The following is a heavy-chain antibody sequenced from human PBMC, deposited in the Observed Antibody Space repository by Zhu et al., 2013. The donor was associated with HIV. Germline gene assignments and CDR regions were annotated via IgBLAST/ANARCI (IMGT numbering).Heavy chain of an antibody. CDR1: GYTFTSYD. V-gene: IGHV1-8*01. D-gene: IGHD3-3*01. Sequence: QVQLVQSGAEVKKPGASVKVSCKASGYTFTSYDINWVRQATGQGLEWMGWMNPNSGNTGYAQKFQGRVTMTRNTSISTAYMELSSLRSEDTAVYYCARYLRRGGGTIFGVVHGMDVWGQGTTVTVSS. CDR2: MNPNSGNT. CDR3: ARYLRRGGGTIFGVVHGMDV. J-gene: IGHJ6*02.